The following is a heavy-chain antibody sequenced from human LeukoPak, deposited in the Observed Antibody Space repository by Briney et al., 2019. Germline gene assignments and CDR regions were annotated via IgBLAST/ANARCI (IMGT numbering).Heavy chain of an antibody. CDR2: IIPIFGTA. J-gene: IGHJ5*02. D-gene: IGHD2-15*01. CDR3: AGGYCSGGSCYNWFDP. Sequence: GASVKVSCKASGGTFSSYAISWVRQAPGQGLEWMGGIIPIFGTANYAQKFQGRVTTTTDESTSTAYMELSSLRSEDTAVYYCAGGYCSGGSCYNWFDPWGQGTLVTVSS. CDR1: GGTFSSYA. V-gene: IGHV1-69*05.